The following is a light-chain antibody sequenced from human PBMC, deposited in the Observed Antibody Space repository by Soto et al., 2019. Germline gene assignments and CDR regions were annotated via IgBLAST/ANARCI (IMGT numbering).Light chain of an antibody. CDR1: QSVSSN. CDR2: GAS. CDR3: QQYNNWPPWT. J-gene: IGKJ1*01. Sequence: EMVMTQSPATLSVSPGYRASLSCTASQSVSSNLAWYQQKPGQAPRLLIYGASTRATGIPARFSGSGSGTEFTLTISSLQSEDFAVYYCQQYNNWPPWTFGQGTKVDIK. V-gene: IGKV3-15*01.